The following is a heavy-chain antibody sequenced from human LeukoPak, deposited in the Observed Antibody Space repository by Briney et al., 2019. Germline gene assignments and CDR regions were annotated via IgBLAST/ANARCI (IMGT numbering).Heavy chain of an antibody. CDR1: RGSISTYY. J-gene: IGHJ3*01. CDR3: ARAGGLPRDDAFDL. V-gene: IGHV4-59*01. D-gene: IGHD3-10*01. CDR2: IYYTGST. Sequence: SGTLSLTCIVSRGSISTYYWTWIRQPPGKGLERNGYIYYTGSTNYNPSLKSRVTISLDTSKNQFSLKLSSVTAADTAVYYCARAGGLPRDDAFDLWGQGTMVTVSS.